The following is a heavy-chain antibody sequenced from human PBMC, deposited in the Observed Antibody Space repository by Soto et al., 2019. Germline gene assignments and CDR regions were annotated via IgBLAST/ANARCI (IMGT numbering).Heavy chain of an antibody. CDR1: GGSFSGYY. J-gene: IGHJ4*02. D-gene: IGHD3-10*01. CDR3: ARGDEYGSGSYSRFDY. V-gene: IGHV4-34*01. Sequence: PSETLSLTCAVYGGSFSGYYWSWLRQPPGKGLEWIGEIHHSGSTNYNPSLKSRVTISVDMSKNQFSLKLSSVTAADTAVYYCARGDEYGSGSYSRFDYWGQGALVTVSS. CDR2: IHHSGST.